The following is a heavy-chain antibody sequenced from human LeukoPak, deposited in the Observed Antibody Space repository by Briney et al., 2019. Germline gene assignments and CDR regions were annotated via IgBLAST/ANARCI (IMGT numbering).Heavy chain of an antibody. J-gene: IGHJ5*02. CDR3: ASTPGALYNWFDP. Sequence: SVNVSCTASGGTFSSYAISWVRQAPGQGLEWMGGIIPIFGTANYAQKFQGRVTITADESTSTAYMELSSLRSEDTAVYYCASTPGALYNWFDPWGQGTLVTVSS. V-gene: IGHV1-69*13. CDR1: GGTFSSYA. CDR2: IIPIFGTA. D-gene: IGHD2-15*01.